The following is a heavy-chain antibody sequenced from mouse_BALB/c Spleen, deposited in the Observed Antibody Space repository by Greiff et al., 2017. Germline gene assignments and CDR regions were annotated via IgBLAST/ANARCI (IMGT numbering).Heavy chain of an antibody. D-gene: IGHD2-4*01. Sequence: EVQRVESGGGLVQPGGSRKLSCAASGFTFSSFGMHWVRQAPEKGLEWVAYISSGSSTIYYADTVKGRFTISRDNPKNTLFLQMTSLRSEDTAMYYCARSGYDYILYAMDYWGQGTSVTVSS. V-gene: IGHV5-17*02. CDR2: ISSGSSTI. J-gene: IGHJ4*01. CDR1: GFTFSSFG. CDR3: ARSGYDYILYAMDY.